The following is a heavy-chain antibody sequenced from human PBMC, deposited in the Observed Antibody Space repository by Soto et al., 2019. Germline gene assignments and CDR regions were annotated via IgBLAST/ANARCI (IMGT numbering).Heavy chain of an antibody. V-gene: IGHV3-23*01. D-gene: IGHD2-2*01. CDR3: GTALPPSLNFFYYMGV. CDR2: LGGNGFTT. Sequence: EVQLLESGGGLVQPGGSLRLSCVVSGFTFGSYAMSWVRQAPEKGPEWVAILGGNGFTTYYADSVKGRFTISGDKSKSTLFLQMHSLRADDTGVYYCGTALPPSLNFFYYMGVWGRGTSVTVSS. J-gene: IGHJ6*03. CDR1: GFTFGSYA.